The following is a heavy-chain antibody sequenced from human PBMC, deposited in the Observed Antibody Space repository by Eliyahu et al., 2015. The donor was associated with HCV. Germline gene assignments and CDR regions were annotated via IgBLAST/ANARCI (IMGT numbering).Heavy chain of an antibody. CDR2: IRSKAYGGAR. CDR3: TXPGPIYNYYGMDV. D-gene: IGHD3-10*01. J-gene: IGHJ6*02. Sequence: EVQLVESGGGLVQPGRSLRLSCTASGFTFGDYSLSWFRQAPGKGLEWVGFIRSKAYGGAREYAASVKGRFTVSRDDFRSIAYLEMNSLKTEDTAVYYCTXPGPIYNYYGMDVWGQGTTVTVSS. CDR1: GFTFGDYS. V-gene: IGHV3-49*03.